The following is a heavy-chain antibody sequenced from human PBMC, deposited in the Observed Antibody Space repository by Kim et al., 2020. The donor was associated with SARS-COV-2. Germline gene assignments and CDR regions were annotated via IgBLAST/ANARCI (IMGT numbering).Heavy chain of an antibody. J-gene: IGHJ5*02. D-gene: IGHD1-26*01. CDR2: ISHSGST. CDR3: ARGYYTGTYTSWFDP. V-gene: IGHV4-59*13. Sequence: SETLSLSCTVSGGSMSSYYWNWIRQPPGKGLEYIAYISHSGSTNYNPSLKSRFTISLDTSKTQFSLKLTSVTAADTAVYYCARGYYTGTYTSWFDPWGQGTLVTVSS. CDR1: GGSMSSYY.